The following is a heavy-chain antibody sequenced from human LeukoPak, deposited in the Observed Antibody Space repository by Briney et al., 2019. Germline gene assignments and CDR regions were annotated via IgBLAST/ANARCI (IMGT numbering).Heavy chain of an antibody. V-gene: IGHV3-49*04. D-gene: IGHD1-26*01. CDR1: GFTFSNAW. CDR2: IRSKAYGGTT. J-gene: IGHJ4*02. Sequence: GGSLRLSCAASGFTFSNAWMSWVRQAPGKGLEWVGFIRSKAYGGTTEYAASVKGRFTISRDDPKSIAYLQMNSLKTEDTAVYYCTSGASGSYYPYYFDYWGQGTLVTVSS. CDR3: TSGASGSYYPYYFDY.